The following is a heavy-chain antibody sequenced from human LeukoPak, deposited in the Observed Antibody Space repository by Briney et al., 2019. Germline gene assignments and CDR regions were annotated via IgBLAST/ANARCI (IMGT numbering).Heavy chain of an antibody. Sequence: LRLSCTASGFTFGDYSMSWVRQPPGKGLEWIGEINHSGSTNYNPSLKSRVTISVDRSKNQFSLKLTSVTAADTAVYYCARSGRLPLDYWGQGTLVTVSS. CDR1: GFTFGDYS. J-gene: IGHJ4*02. D-gene: IGHD5-18*01. V-gene: IGHV4-34*01. CDR3: ARSGRLPLDY. CDR2: INHSGST.